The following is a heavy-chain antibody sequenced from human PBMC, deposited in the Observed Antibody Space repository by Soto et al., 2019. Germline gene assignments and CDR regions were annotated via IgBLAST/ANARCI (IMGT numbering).Heavy chain of an antibody. Sequence: ASVKVSCKASGYTFTGYYMHWVRQAPGQGLEWMGWINPNSGGTNYAQKFQGRVTMTRDTSISTAYMELSRLRSDDTAVYYCARVGDIVVVPAAFWLDPWGQGTLVTVSS. D-gene: IGHD2-2*01. CDR3: ARVGDIVVVPAAFWLDP. J-gene: IGHJ5*02. CDR1: GYTFTGYY. V-gene: IGHV1-2*02. CDR2: INPNSGGT.